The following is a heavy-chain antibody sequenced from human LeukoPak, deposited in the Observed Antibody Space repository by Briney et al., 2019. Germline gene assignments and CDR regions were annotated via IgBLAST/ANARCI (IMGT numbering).Heavy chain of an antibody. J-gene: IGHJ4*02. CDR1: GGSISSYY. D-gene: IGHD5-12*01. CDR2: IYYSGST. V-gene: IGHV4-59*08. Sequence: SETLSLTCTVSGGSISSYYWSWIRQPPGKGLEWIGYIYYSGSTNYNPSLKSRVTISVDTSKNQFSLKLSSVTAADTAVYYCARLGGYDSGPIDYWGQGTLVTVS. CDR3: ARLGGYDSGPIDY.